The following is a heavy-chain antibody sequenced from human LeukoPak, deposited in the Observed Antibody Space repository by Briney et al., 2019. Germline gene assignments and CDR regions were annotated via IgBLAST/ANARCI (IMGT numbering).Heavy chain of an antibody. Sequence: GGSLRLSCAASGVTVSSNYMSWVRQAPGKGLEWVSVIYSGGSTYYADSVKGRFTISRDNSTNTLYLQMNSLRAEDTAVYFCARDPDYYGMDVWGQGTTVTVSS. CDR2: IYSGGST. CDR1: GVTVSSNY. J-gene: IGHJ6*02. V-gene: IGHV3-53*01. D-gene: IGHD3-10*01. CDR3: ARDPDYYGMDV.